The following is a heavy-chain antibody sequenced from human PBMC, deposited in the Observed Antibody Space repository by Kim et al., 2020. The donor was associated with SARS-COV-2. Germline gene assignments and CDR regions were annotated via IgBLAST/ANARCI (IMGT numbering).Heavy chain of an antibody. D-gene: IGHD3-22*01. J-gene: IGHJ4*02. V-gene: IGHV4-59*01. CDR2: IYYSGST. CDR3: ARVKTYYYDSSGYSFDY. Sequence: SETLSLTCTVSGDSITSYYLSWIRQPPGKGLEWLGYIYYSGSTNYNPSLKSRVTISVDTSMNQISLKLNSVTAADTAVYYCARVKTYYYDSSGYSFDYWGQGTLVTVSS. CDR1: GDSITSYY.